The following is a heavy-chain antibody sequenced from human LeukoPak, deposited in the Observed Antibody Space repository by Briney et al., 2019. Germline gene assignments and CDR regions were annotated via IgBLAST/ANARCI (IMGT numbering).Heavy chain of an antibody. CDR2: ISSSGSTI. D-gene: IGHD5-18*01. J-gene: IGHJ4*02. CDR1: GFTFSSYE. V-gene: IGHV3-48*03. CDR3: AKEYGYTYGEFDY. Sequence: GGSLRLSCAASGFTFSSYEMNWVRQAPGKGLEWVSYISSSGSTIYYADSVKGRFTISRDNSKNTLYLQMNSLRAEDTAVYYCAKEYGYTYGEFDYWGQGTLVTVSS.